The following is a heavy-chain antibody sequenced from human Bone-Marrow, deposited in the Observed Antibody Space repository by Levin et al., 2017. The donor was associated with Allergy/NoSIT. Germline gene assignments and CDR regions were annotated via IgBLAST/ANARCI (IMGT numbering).Heavy chain of an antibody. J-gene: IGHJ4*01. CDR3: ARDDGDVFDH. CDR2: IYYSGST. V-gene: IGHV4-31*01. CDR1: GGSIRTGGYH. D-gene: IGHD5-24*01. Sequence: PSETLSLTCNLSGGSIRTGGYHWSWVRQHPGKGLEWIGYIYYSGSTYYNPSLPLLLTISIDTSKNQFSLRLTSVTAADTAVYYCARDDGDVFDHWGHGPRVPLAS.